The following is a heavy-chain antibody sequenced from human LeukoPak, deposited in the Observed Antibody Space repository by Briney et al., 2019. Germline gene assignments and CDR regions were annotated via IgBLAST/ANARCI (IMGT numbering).Heavy chain of an antibody. J-gene: IGHJ4*02. Sequence: GGSLRLSCAASGFTFSNYAMTWVRQAPGKGLEWVSSISAIVGATNYADSVKGRFTISRDNAKNSLYLQINSLRAEDTAVYYCARDLGYSYGYWGQGTLVTVSS. CDR2: ISAIVGAT. V-gene: IGHV3-23*01. D-gene: IGHD5-18*01. CDR1: GFTFSNYA. CDR3: ARDLGYSYGY.